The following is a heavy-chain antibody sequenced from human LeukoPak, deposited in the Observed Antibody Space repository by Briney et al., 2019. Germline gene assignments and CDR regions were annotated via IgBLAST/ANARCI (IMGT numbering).Heavy chain of an antibody. CDR1: GGSISSYY. J-gene: IGHJ6*02. CDR2: IYYSGST. V-gene: IGHV4-59*08. CDR3: ARHLANYYYYGMDV. Sequence: PLETLSLTCTVSGGSISSYYWSWIRQPPGKGLEWIGYIYYSGSTNYNPSLKSRVTISVDTSKNQFSLKLSSVTAADTAVYYCARHLANYYYYGMDVWGQGTTVTVSS. D-gene: IGHD3-16*01.